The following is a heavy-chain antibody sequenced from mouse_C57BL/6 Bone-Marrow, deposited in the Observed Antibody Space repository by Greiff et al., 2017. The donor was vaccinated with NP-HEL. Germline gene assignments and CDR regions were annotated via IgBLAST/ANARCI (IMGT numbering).Heavy chain of an antibody. V-gene: IGHV1-59*01. D-gene: IGHD2-1*01. J-gene: IGHJ2*01. Sequence: QVQLQQSGAELVRPGTSVKLSCKASGYTFTSYWMHWVKQRPGQGLEWIGVIDPSDSYTNYNQKFKGKATLTVDTSSSTAYMQLSSLTSEDSAVYYCARDGNYYFDYWGQGTTLTVSS. CDR2: IDPSDSYT. CDR1: GYTFTSYW. CDR3: ARDGNYYFDY.